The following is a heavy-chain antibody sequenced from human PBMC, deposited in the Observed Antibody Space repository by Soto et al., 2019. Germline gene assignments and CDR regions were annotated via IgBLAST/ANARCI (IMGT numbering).Heavy chain of an antibody. Sequence: PSETLSLTCAVSGGSISSSNWWSWVRQPPGKGLEWIGYIYSSGSAYFHPSLQGRVSISIDTSKNQFFLNMTSVTAADTAVYYCARFDYYDSSGYLDFGPKWGQGTLVTVSS. CDR2: IYSSGSA. CDR1: GGSISSSNW. CDR3: ARFDYYDSSGYLDFGPK. V-gene: IGHV4-4*02. J-gene: IGHJ4*02. D-gene: IGHD3-22*01.